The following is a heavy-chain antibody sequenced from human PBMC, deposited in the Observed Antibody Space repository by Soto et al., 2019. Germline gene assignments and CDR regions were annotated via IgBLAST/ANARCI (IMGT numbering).Heavy chain of an antibody. V-gene: IGHV3-30*03. CDR1: GFTFSYYG. Sequence: GGSLRLSCAASGFTFSYYGMHWVRQAPGKGLEWVALISKDGFNKYYADSVKGRFTISRDNSKNTLYLQMNSLRAEDTAVYYCARDPRRFRGWDVPGYWG. CDR3: ARDPRRFRGWDVPGY. D-gene: IGHD6-19*01. J-gene: IGHJ4*01. CDR2: ISKDGFNK.